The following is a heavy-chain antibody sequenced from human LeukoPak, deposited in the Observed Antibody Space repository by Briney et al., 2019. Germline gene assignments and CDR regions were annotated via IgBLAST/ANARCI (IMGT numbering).Heavy chain of an antibody. J-gene: IGHJ4*02. CDR3: ARQRYYYDSSGPENPFDY. CDR2: IYPGDSDT. D-gene: IGHD3-22*01. CDR1: GYSFTSYW. Sequence: GESLKISCKGSGYSFTSYWIGWVRQMPGKGLEWMGIIYPGDSDTRYSPSFQGQVTISADKSISTAYLQWSSLKASDTAMYYCARQRYYYDSSGPENPFDYWGQGTLVTVSS. V-gene: IGHV5-51*01.